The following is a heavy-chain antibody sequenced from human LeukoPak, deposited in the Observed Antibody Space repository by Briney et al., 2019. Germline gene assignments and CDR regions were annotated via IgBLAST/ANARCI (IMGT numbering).Heavy chain of an antibody. J-gene: IGHJ4*02. CDR1: GGSLTTYF. CDR3: AGARGGAYGFAFDS. Sequence: SDTLSLTCTVSGGSLTTYFWSWIRQPPGKGLECIGYIYYTGNTNYSPAPRNRVTISVDTSTNQSSLKLNSVTAADTALYFCAGARGGAYGFAFDSWGQGTLVTVSS. D-gene: IGHD3-10*01. CDR2: IYYTGNT. V-gene: IGHV4-59*07.